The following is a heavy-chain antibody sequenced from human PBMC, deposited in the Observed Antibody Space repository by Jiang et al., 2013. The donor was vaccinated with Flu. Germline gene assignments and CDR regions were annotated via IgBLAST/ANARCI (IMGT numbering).Heavy chain of an antibody. D-gene: IGHD3-16*01. CDR2: TYYRSKWNN. Sequence: SLTCAISGDSVSSNRAAWNWIRQSPSRGLEWLGRTYYRSKWNNDYAASVKSRITINPDTSKNQFSLQLNSVTPEDTAVYFCARAREGGWFFDLWGRGTLVTVSS. V-gene: IGHV6-1*01. J-gene: IGHJ2*01. CDR3: ARAREGGWFFDL. CDR1: GDSVSSNRAA.